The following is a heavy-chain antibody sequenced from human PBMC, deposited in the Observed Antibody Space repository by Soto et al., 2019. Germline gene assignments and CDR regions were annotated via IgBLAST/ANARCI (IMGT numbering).Heavy chain of an antibody. D-gene: IGHD3-22*01. CDR2: ISGSGGST. V-gene: IGHV3-23*01. CDR3: VFPSSGKYYFDY. Sequence: GWSLRLSCAASGFTFRNSAMNWVRQAPGKGLEWVSAISGSGGSTYYTDSAKGRFTISRDNSKNTLYLQMNSLRAEDTAVYYCVFPSSGKYYFDYWGQGALVTVSS. CDR1: GFTFRNSA. J-gene: IGHJ4*02.